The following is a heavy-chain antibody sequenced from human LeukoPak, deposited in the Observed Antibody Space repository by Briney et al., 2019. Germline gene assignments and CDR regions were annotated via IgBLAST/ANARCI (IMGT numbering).Heavy chain of an antibody. D-gene: IGHD6-19*01. CDR2: ISDSGGST. CDR3: AKDSSWKWLVDCFDY. CDR1: GFTFSSYA. J-gene: IGHJ4*02. Sequence: GGSLRLSCAASGFTFSSYAMSWVRQAPGKGLEWVSTISDSGGSTYYADSVKGRFTISRDNSKNTLYLQMNSLRAEDTAVYYCAKDSSWKWLVDCFDYWGQGTLVTVSS. V-gene: IGHV3-23*01.